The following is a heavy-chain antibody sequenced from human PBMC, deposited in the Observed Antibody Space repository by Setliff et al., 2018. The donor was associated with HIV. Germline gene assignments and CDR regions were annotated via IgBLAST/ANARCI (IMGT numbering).Heavy chain of an antibody. V-gene: IGHV4-4*02. CDR1: GDSVTTSSW. Sequence: KSSETLSLTCAVSGDSVTTSSWWSWVRQSPGKGLEWIGEIYRSGSTNYNPSLKSRVTISLDKSKNQFSLKVNSVTAADTAVYYCTRRDNSVSGYYTDHAFDIWGQGTLVTVS. CDR3: TRRDNSVSGYYTDHAFDI. J-gene: IGHJ3*02. D-gene: IGHD3-22*01. CDR2: IYRSGST.